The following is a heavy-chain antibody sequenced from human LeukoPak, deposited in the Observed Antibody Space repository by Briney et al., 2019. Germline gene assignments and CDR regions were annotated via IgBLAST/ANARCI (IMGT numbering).Heavy chain of an antibody. V-gene: IGHV1-69*01. Sequence: SVKVSCKASGGTFSSYAISWVRQAPGQGLEWMGGIIPIFGTANYAQKFQGRVTITADESTSTAYMELSSLRSEDTAVYYCARVTIFGVVFYYYGMDVWGQGTTVTVS. CDR3: ARVTIFGVVFYYYGMDV. D-gene: IGHD3-3*01. CDR1: GGTFSSYA. J-gene: IGHJ6*02. CDR2: IIPIFGTA.